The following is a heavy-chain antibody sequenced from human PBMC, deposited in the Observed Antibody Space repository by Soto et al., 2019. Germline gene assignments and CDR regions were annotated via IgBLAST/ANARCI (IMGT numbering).Heavy chain of an antibody. J-gene: IGHJ6*02. CDR1: GYTFTSYG. Sequence: ASVKVSCKASGYTFTSYGISWVRQAPGQGLEWMGWISAYNGNTNYAQKLQGRVTMTTDTSTSTAYMELRSLRSDDTAVYYCARDKLIPTIYYYYGMHVCGPGTTVTV. CDR2: ISAYNGNT. CDR3: ARDKLIPTIYYYYGMHV. V-gene: IGHV1-18*04. D-gene: IGHD2-2*02.